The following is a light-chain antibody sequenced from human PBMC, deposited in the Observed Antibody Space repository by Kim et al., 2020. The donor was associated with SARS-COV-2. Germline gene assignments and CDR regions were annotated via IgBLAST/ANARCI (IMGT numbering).Light chain of an antibody. J-gene: IGLJ7*01. CDR3: GTWDTSLTGV. V-gene: IGLV1-51*01. CDR2: AND. CDR1: TSNIGNNH. Sequence: GQRVTISCAGTTSNIGNNHVSWYQQLPGTAPKLLIYANDKRSSGIPDRFSGSKSGTSATLVITGLQTGDEADYYCGTWDTSLTGVFGGGTQLTVL.